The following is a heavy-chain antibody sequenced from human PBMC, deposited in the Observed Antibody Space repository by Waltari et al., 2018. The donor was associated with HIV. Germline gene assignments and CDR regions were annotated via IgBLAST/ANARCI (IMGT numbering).Heavy chain of an antibody. CDR1: GFTFSTYS. V-gene: IGHV3-21*01. J-gene: IGHJ4*02. CDR2: ISSSSRYI. Sequence: EVQLVESGGGLVKPGGSLRLSCAVSGFTFSTYSMSWVRQAPGKGLEWVSCISSSSRYIYYADSVKGRFTISRDNAKNSLFLQMDSLRAEDTAVYYCARDGARQWLVQGGFDYWGQ. CDR3: ARDGARQWLVQGGFDY. D-gene: IGHD6-19*01.